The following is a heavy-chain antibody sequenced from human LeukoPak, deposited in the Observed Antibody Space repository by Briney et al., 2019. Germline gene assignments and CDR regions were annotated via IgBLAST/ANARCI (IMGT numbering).Heavy chain of an antibody. Sequence: ASVKVSCKASGYTFTSYGISWVRQAPGQGLEWMGWINPNSGGTNYAQKFQGRVTMTRDTSISTAYMELSGLRSDDTALYYCARGIAGYSTSWFSYWGQGTLVTVSS. CDR2: INPNSGGT. J-gene: IGHJ4*02. CDR1: GYTFTSYG. D-gene: IGHD6-13*01. V-gene: IGHV1-2*02. CDR3: ARGIAGYSTSWFSY.